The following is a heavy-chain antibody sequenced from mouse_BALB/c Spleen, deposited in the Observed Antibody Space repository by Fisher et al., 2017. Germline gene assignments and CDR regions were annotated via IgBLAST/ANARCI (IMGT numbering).Heavy chain of an antibody. Sequence: KFKGKATLTVDTSSSTAYMQLSSLTSEDTAVYFCAGVGAMDYWGQGTSVTVSS. J-gene: IGHJ4*01. V-gene: IGHV1-84*02. CDR3: AGVGAMDY. D-gene: IGHD3-1*01.